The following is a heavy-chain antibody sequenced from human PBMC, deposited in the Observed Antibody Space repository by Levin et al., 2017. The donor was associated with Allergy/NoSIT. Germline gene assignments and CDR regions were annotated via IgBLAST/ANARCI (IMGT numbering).Heavy chain of an antibody. D-gene: IGHD3-10*01. CDR3: ARDDPRSQPAYGSGSYYYYYGMDV. Sequence: ASVKVSCKASGYTFTSYGISWVRQAPGQGLEWMGWISAYNGNTNYAQKLQGRVTMTTDTSTSTAYMELRSLRSDDTAVYYCARDDPRSQPAYGSGSYYYYYGMDVWGQGTTVTVSS. J-gene: IGHJ6*02. CDR1: GYTFTSYG. V-gene: IGHV1-18*01. CDR2: ISAYNGNT.